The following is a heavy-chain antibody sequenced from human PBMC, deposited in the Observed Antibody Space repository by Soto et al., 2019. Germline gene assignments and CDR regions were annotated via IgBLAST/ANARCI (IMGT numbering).Heavy chain of an antibody. Sequence: QVQLVESGGGVVQPGRSLRLSCAASGFTFSSYGMHWVRQAPGKGLEWVAVIWYDGSNKYYADSVKGRFTISRDNSKNTLYLQMNSLRAEDTAVYYCARASFYYDILTCYQNWFDPWGQGTLVTVSS. CDR3: ARASFYYDILTCYQNWFDP. CDR1: GFTFSSYG. J-gene: IGHJ5*02. D-gene: IGHD3-9*01. CDR2: IWYDGSNK. V-gene: IGHV3-33*01.